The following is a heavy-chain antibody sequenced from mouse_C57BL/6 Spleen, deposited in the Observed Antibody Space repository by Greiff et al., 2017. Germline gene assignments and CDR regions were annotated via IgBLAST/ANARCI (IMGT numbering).Heavy chain of an antibody. Sequence: QVQLQQPGAELVMPGASVKLSCKASGYTFTSYWMHWVKQRPGQGLEWIGEIDPSDSYTNYNQKFKGKSTLTVDKSSSTAYMQLSSLTSEDSAVYYCAISITTVVADYWGQGTTLTVSS. CDR3: AISITTVVADY. CDR1: GYTFTSYW. J-gene: IGHJ2*01. D-gene: IGHD1-1*01. V-gene: IGHV1-69*01. CDR2: IDPSDSYT.